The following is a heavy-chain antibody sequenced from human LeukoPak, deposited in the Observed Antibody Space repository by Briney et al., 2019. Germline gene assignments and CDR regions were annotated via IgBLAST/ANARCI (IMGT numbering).Heavy chain of an antibody. CDR2: IGGSGDST. D-gene: IGHD3-16*01. J-gene: IGHJ4*02. CDR3: ANGGTFYDY. Sequence: GGSLRLSCAASGFTFSGYAMSWVRQAPGTGLEWVSGIGGSGDSTYYGDSVKGRFTISRDNSKNTLFLQMNSLRAEDTAVYYCANGGTFYDYWGRGTLVNVSS. V-gene: IGHV3-23*01. CDR1: GFTFSGYA.